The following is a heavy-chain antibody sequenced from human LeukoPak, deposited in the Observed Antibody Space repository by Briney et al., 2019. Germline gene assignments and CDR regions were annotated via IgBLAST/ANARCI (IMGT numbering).Heavy chain of an antibody. D-gene: IGHD1-26*01. J-gene: IGHJ4*02. V-gene: IGHV1-18*01. CDR3: ARDATRSGQWELLGY. CDR2: ISAYNGST. CDR1: GYTFTNYG. Sequence: GASVKVSCKASGYTFTNYGISWVRQAPGQGLEWMGWISAYNGSTNSAQKLQGRVTMTTDTSTSTAYMELRSLTSDDTAVYYCARDATRSGQWELLGYWGQGTLVTVSS.